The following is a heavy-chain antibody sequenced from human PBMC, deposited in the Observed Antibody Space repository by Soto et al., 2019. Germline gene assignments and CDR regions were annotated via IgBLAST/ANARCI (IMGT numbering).Heavy chain of an antibody. J-gene: IGHJ5*02. V-gene: IGHV3-30*18. D-gene: IGHD2-2*01. CDR3: AKAAPGDMMFSGWFDP. CDR2: ISYDESRK. CDR1: GFTFSTNG. Sequence: QVQLVESGGGVVQPGRSLTLSCAASGFTFSTNGMHWVRQAPGKGLEWVAIISYDESRKYYVDSVKGRFTIYRDNSKNTLYLQMNSLRAEDTAVYYCAKAAPGDMMFSGWFDPWGQGTLSPSPQ.